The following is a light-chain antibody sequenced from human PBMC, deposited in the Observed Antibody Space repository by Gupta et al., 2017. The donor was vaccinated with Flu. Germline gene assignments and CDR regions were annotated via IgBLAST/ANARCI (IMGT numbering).Light chain of an antibody. V-gene: IGLV7-43*01. CDR1: PGAVTNGYY. CDR2: STN. Sequence: QTVVPPEPSLTVSPGGTVTLPCASSPGAVTNGYYPNWFQQKPGQAPRALIYSTNNKPAGTPDRLSGSLRGGKAALTLSGVQTEDEAVYYCLRYCGGAQGVFGGGTKVTVL. J-gene: IGLJ3*02. CDR3: LRYCGGAQGV.